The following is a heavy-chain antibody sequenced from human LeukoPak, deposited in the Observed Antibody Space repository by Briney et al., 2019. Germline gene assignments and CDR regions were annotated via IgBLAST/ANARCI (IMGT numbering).Heavy chain of an antibody. Sequence: ASVKVSCKASGFTFTSYDINWVRQAPGQGLEWMGWMNPNSGNTGYAQKFQGRVTMTRNTSISTAYMELSSLRSEDTAVYYCAREGNCSSTSCSLGWFDPWGQGTLVTVSS. CDR2: MNPNSGNT. CDR1: GFTFTSYD. D-gene: IGHD2-2*01. V-gene: IGHV1-8*01. CDR3: AREGNCSSTSCSLGWFDP. J-gene: IGHJ5*02.